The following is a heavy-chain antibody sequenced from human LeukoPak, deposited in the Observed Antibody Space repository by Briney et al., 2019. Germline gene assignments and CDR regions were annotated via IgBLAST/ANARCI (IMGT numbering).Heavy chain of an antibody. CDR1: GFTFSSYE. CDR3: ARVYRSSSGPTLDH. V-gene: IGHV3-48*03. Sequence: GGSLRLSCAASGFTFSSYEMNWVRQAPGKGLEWVSYISSGGSTIYYTDSVKGRFTISRDNAKNSVYLQMNSLRAEDTAVYYCARVYRSSSGPTLDHWGQGTLVTVSS. CDR2: ISSGGSTI. D-gene: IGHD6-6*01. J-gene: IGHJ4*02.